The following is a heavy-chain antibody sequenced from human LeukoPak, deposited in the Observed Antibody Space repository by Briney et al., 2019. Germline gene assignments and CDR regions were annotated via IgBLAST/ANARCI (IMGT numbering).Heavy chain of an antibody. CDR2: IYHGGST. Sequence: SKTLSLTCDVSGGSISSSNWWSWVRQSPGKGLEWIGEIYHGGSTNYNPSLKSRVTIALDKSKNQFSLKLSSVTAADTAVYFCVSHREYYIDYWGQGTLVTVSS. CDR1: GGSISSSNW. CDR3: VSHREYYIDY. J-gene: IGHJ4*02. V-gene: IGHV4-4*02.